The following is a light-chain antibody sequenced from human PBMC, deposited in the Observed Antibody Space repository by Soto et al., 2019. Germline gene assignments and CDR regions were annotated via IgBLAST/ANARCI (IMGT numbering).Light chain of an antibody. CDR2: DVN. Sequence: QSALTQPASVSGYPGQSITISCTGTSSDFGASNYVSWYQQHPGQAPKLMISDVNNRPSGISDRFSGSKSGNTASLTISGLQAEDEADYYCYSWNSNSDTHYVFGTGTKLTVL. J-gene: IGLJ1*01. V-gene: IGLV2-14*03. CDR1: SSDFGASNY. CDR3: YSWNSNSDTHYV.